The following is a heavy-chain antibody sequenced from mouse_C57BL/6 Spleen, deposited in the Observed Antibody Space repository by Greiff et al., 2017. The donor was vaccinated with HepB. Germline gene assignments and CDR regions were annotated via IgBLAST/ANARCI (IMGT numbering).Heavy chain of an antibody. V-gene: IGHV5-17*01. Sequence: EVKLVESGGGLVKPGGSLKLSCAASGFTFSDYGMHWVRQAPEKGLEWVAYISSGSSTIYYADTVKGRCTISRDNAKNTLFLQMTSLRSEDTAMYYCARTTVVAPDYWGQGTTLTVSS. CDR2: ISSGSSTI. J-gene: IGHJ2*01. D-gene: IGHD1-1*01. CDR1: GFTFSDYG. CDR3: ARTTVVAPDY.